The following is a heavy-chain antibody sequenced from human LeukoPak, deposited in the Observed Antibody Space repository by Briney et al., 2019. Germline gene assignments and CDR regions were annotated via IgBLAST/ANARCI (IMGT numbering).Heavy chain of an antibody. Sequence: GGSLRLSCTASGFSFSSYSMSWVRQAPGEGLGWVSTIPSIGDSIYYAESVKGRFTVSRDNAENSLYLHMNSLRAEDTAVYYCARGCSGGVCFRDFWGQGALVTVSS. CDR2: IPSIGDSI. V-gene: IGHV3-21*06. D-gene: IGHD2-8*02. J-gene: IGHJ4*02. CDR1: GFSFSSYS. CDR3: ARGCSGGVCFRDF.